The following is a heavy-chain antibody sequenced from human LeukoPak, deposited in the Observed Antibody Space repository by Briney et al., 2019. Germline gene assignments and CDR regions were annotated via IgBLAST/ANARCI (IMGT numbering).Heavy chain of an antibody. Sequence: SETLSLTCTVSGGSISSYYWSWIRQPAGKGLEWIGRIYTSGSTNYNPSLKSRVTMSVDTSKNQFSLKLSSVTAADTAVYYCARESVLLWFGGLLGQNYGMDVWGQGTTVTVSS. CDR2: IYTSGST. D-gene: IGHD3-10*01. CDR3: ARESVLLWFGGLLGQNYGMDV. J-gene: IGHJ6*02. V-gene: IGHV4-4*07. CDR1: GGSISSYY.